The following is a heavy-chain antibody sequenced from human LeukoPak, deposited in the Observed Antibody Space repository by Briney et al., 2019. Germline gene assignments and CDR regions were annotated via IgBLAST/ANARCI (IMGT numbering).Heavy chain of an antibody. Sequence: SETLSLTCTVSGGSISTSNYYWGWIRQPPGKGLEWIGNIFYSGSTYYSPSLRSRVTISLDTSKNQFSLKLSSVTAADTAVYYCARGPYTIYGDYVFINWFDPWGQGTLVTVSS. CDR2: IFYSGST. CDR3: ARGPYTIYGDYVFINWFDP. V-gene: IGHV4-39*01. J-gene: IGHJ5*02. D-gene: IGHD4-17*01. CDR1: GGSISTSNYY.